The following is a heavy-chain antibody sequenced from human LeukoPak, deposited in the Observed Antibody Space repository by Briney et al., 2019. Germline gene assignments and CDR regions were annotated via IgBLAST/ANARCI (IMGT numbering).Heavy chain of an antibody. D-gene: IGHD4-23*01. CDR1: GGSISSSSYY. CDR2: IYYSGST. CDR3: ARREDYGGNSGQFDY. Sequence: SETLSLTCTVSGGSISSSSYYWGWIRQPPGKGLEWTGSIYYSGSTYYNPSLKSRVTISVDTSKNQFSLKLSSVTAADTAVYYCARREDYGGNSGQFDYWGQGTLVTVSS. V-gene: IGHV4-39*01. J-gene: IGHJ4*02.